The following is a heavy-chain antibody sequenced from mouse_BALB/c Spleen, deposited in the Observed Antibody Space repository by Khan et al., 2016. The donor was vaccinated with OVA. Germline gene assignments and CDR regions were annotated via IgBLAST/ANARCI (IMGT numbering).Heavy chain of an antibody. CDR1: GYSITSDYA. V-gene: IGHV3-2*02. Sequence: EVQLQQSGPGLVKPSQSLSLTCTVTGYSITSDYAWNWIRQSPGNKLEWMGYISYSGSTTYNPSLKSRISITRDTSKNQFFLQLNSVTTEDTATDYCARWFTYWGQGTLVTVSA. J-gene: IGHJ3*01. CDR3: ARWFTY. CDR2: ISYSGST.